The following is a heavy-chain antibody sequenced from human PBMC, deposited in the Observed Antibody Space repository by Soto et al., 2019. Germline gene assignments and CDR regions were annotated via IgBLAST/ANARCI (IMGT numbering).Heavy chain of an antibody. D-gene: IGHD1-20*01. CDR3: ATSQKGYNWNYFDH. CDR1: GGSIISGDYY. J-gene: IGHJ4*02. Sequence: SETLPLTCTVSGGSIISGDYYCICIRQPPGKGLEWIGYIYYSGSTYYNPSLKSRVSVSVDTSKNQFSLKVSGVSAADTAVYYCATSQKGYNWNYFDHWGQGALVTVSS. CDR2: IYYSGST. V-gene: IGHV4-30-4*01.